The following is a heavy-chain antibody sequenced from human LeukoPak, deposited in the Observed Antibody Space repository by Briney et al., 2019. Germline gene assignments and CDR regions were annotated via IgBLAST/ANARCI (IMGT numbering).Heavy chain of an antibody. CDR1: GFTFSSYA. D-gene: IGHD1-26*01. CDR3: TRDASVGATGGWFDP. CDR2: VSSSGAAV. J-gene: IGHJ5*02. Sequence: GGSLRLSCAASGFTFSSYAMSWVRQAPGKGLEWLSYVSSSGAAVHYADSVKGRFTISRDNAKKSLYLQMDSLTAEDTALYYCTRDASVGATGGWFDPWGQGTLVTVSS. V-gene: IGHV3-48*03.